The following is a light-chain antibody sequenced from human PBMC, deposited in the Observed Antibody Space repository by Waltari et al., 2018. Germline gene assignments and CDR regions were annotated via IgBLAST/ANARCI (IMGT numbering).Light chain of an antibody. J-gene: IGLJ3*02. CDR2: ENN. Sequence: QSVLTQPPSVSAAPGQKVTISCSGSCSNIGNNYVSWYQQLPGTAPKLLIYENNKRPSGIPDRFSGSKSGTSATLGITGLQTGDEADYYCGTWDSSLSVWVFGGGTKLTVL. V-gene: IGLV1-51*02. CDR3: GTWDSSLSVWV. CDR1: CSNIGNNY.